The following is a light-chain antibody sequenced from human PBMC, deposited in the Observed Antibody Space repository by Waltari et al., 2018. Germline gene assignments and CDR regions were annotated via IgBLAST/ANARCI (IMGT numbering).Light chain of an antibody. J-gene: IGLJ2*01. CDR2: GKN. CDR1: SLSSHF. CDR3: HSRDSSGDHLV. Sequence: SSELTQDPAVSVALGQTVRITCQGDSLSSHFASWYQQKPGKAPVLVIKGKNNRPSGIPDRFSGSSSGNTAFLTITGAQAEDEADYYCHSRDSSGDHLVFGGGTKVTVL. V-gene: IGLV3-19*01.